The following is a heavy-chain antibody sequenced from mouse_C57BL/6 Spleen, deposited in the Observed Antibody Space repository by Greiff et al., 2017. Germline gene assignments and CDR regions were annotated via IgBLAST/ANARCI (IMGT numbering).Heavy chain of an antibody. D-gene: IGHD1-1*01. V-gene: IGHV1-76*01. Sequence: QVQLQQSGAELVRPGASVKLSCKASGYTFTDYYINWVKQRPGQGLEWIARIYPGSGNTYYNEKFKGKATLTAEKSSSTAYMQLRSLTSEDSAVYFCARKRSELCYFDYWGQGTTLTVSS. CDR1: GYTFTDYY. J-gene: IGHJ2*01. CDR3: ARKRSELCYFDY. CDR2: IYPGSGNT.